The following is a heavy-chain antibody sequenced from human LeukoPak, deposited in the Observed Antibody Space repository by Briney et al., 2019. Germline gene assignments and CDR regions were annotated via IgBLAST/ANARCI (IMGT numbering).Heavy chain of an antibody. Sequence: SETLSLTCSVSGYSISSGYYWGWIRQPPGKGLEWIGSMYQSGTTYYNPSLKSRVTISVDTSKNQFSLKLSSLTAADTAVYYCARVAMIVVGGFDYWGQGTLVTVSS. CDR2: MYQSGTT. D-gene: IGHD3-22*01. V-gene: IGHV4-38-2*02. J-gene: IGHJ4*02. CDR1: GYSISSGYY. CDR3: ARVAMIVVGGFDY.